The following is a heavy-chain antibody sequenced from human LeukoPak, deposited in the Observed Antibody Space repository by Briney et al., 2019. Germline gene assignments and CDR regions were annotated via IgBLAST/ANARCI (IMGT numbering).Heavy chain of an antibody. CDR3: ARNGLCCTGGSCYLAYFDY. CDR2: IYYSGST. J-gene: IGHJ4*02. D-gene: IGHD2-15*01. V-gene: IGHV4-59*01. CDR1: GGSISSYY. Sequence: PSETLSLTCTVSGGSISSYYWSWIRQPPGKGLGWIGYIYYSGSTNYNPSLKSRVTISVDTSKNQFSLKLSSVTAADTAVYYCARNGLCCTGGSCYLAYFDYWGQGTLVTVSS.